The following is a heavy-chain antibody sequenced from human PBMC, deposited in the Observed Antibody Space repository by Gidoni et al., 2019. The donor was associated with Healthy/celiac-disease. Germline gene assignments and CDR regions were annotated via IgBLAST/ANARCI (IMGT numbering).Heavy chain of an antibody. CDR1: GFTFSSYG. Sequence: QVQLVESGGGVVQPVRSLRLSCAASGFTFSSYGMRWVRQAPGKGLEWVAVISYDGSNKYYADSVKGRFTISRDNSKNTLYLQMNSLRAEDTAVYYCAKDQGDYGDYWGQGTLVTVSS. CDR3: AKDQGDYGDY. CDR2: ISYDGSNK. J-gene: IGHJ4*02. V-gene: IGHV3-30*18.